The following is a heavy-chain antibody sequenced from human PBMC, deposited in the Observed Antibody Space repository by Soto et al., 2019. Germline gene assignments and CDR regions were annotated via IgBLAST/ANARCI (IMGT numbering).Heavy chain of an antibody. V-gene: IGHV4-59*01. J-gene: IGHJ4*02. CDR2: FYYTGRI. CDR3: ARAGVWFGSRLDF. D-gene: IGHD3-10*01. Sequence: SDTLSLTCTIYSNAINNYYWTWIRQPPGKGLEWIGYFYYTGRINYNPSLKSRVTISADTSKNQFSLNLTSVTAADTAVYFCARAGVWFGSRLDFWGQGARVT. CDR1: SNAINNYY.